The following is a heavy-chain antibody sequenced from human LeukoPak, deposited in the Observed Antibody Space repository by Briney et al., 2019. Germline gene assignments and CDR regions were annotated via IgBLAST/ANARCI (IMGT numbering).Heavy chain of an antibody. Sequence: GGSLRLSCVASGLIFISYTMNWVRQAPGKGLEWVSSINVGGNFIKSADSVQGRFTISIDNAKNSLYLQMTSLRDEDTAIYYCLRSAGGNLWGQGTRVTVSP. CDR1: GLIFISYT. D-gene: IGHD4-23*01. V-gene: IGHV3-21*01. J-gene: IGHJ4*02. CDR3: LRSAGGNL. CDR2: INVGGNFI.